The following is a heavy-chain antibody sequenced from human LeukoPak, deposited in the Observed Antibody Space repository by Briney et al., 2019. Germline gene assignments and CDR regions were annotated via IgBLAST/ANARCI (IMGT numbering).Heavy chain of an antibody. Sequence: SVKVSCKASGGTFSSYAISWVRQAPGQGLEWMGRIIPIFGTANYAQKFQGRVTITTDESTSTAYMELSSLRSEDTAVYYCASTLVEARSYSDYWGQGTLVTVSS. J-gene: IGHJ4*02. CDR1: GGTFSSYA. V-gene: IGHV1-69*05. CDR2: IIPIFGTA. CDR3: ASTLVEARSYSDY. D-gene: IGHD3-3*01.